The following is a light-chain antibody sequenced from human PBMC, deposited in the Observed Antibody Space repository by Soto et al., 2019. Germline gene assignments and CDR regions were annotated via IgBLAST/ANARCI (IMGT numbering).Light chain of an antibody. CDR3: LHHNGYPPV. CDR2: LAS. Sequence: DIPMTQSPSSLSASVGDTVTTTCRASQHITNDCAWYQQKAGRAPKCLILLASRLQTGVPSRFSGSGSGTEFTLTISSLQPEDFATYYCLHHNGYPPVFGQGTKVEIK. V-gene: IGKV1-17*01. J-gene: IGKJ2*01. CDR1: QHITND.